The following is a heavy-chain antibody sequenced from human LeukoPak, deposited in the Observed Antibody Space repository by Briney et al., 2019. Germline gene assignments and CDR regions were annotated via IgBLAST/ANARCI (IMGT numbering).Heavy chain of an antibody. CDR1: GFTFSNAW. CDR2: IKQDGSQK. D-gene: IGHD2-15*01. J-gene: IGHJ4*02. V-gene: IGHV3-7*01. CDR3: ARDTGCAGGTCFSSYDY. Sequence: GGSLRLSCAASGFTFSNAWMSWVRQAPGKGLEWVANIKQDGSQKYYVDSVKGRFTISRDNAKNSLYLQMDSLRAEDTAVYYCARDTGCAGGTCFSSYDYWGQGTLVTVSS.